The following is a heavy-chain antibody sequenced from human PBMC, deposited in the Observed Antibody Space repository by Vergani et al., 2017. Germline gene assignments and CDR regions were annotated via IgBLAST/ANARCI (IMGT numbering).Heavy chain of an antibody. CDR2: IYYSGST. CDR3: ARASYYYDSSGYWGYYGMDV. V-gene: IGHV4-59*01. CDR1: GGSISSYY. Sequence: QVQLQESGPGLVKPSETLSLTCTVSGGSISSYYWSWIRQPPGKGLEWIGHIYYSGSTNYNPSLKSRVTISVDTSKNQFSLKLSSVTAADTAVYYCARASYYYDSSGYWGYYGMDVWGQGTTVTVSS. J-gene: IGHJ6*02. D-gene: IGHD3-22*01.